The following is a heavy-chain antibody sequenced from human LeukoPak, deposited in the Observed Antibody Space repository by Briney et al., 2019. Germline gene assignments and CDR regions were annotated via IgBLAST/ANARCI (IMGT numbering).Heavy chain of an antibody. J-gene: IGHJ4*02. Sequence: PSGTLSLTCAVSGGSISSSNWWSWVRQPPGKGLEWIGEIYHSGSTNYNPSLKSRVTISVDKSKNQFSLKLSSVTAADTAVYYCARDLGRGYTYYYGSGSYFFVWGQGTLVIVSS. CDR2: IYHSGST. D-gene: IGHD3-10*01. CDR3: ARDLGRGYTYYYGSGSYFFV. V-gene: IGHV4-4*02. CDR1: GGSISSSNW.